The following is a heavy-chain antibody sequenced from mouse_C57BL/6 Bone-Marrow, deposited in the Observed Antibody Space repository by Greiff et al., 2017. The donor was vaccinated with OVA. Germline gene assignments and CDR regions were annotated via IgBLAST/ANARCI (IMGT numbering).Heavy chain of an antibody. Sequence: EVKLMESGGGLVKPGGSLKLSCAASGFTFSDYGMHWVRQAPEKGLEWVAYISSGSSTIYYADTVKGRFTISRDNAKNTLFLQMTSLRSEDTAMYYCARSYYGRKDFDYWGQGTTLTVSS. CDR3: ARSYYGRKDFDY. V-gene: IGHV5-17*01. D-gene: IGHD1-1*01. J-gene: IGHJ2*01. CDR2: ISSGSSTI. CDR1: GFTFSDYG.